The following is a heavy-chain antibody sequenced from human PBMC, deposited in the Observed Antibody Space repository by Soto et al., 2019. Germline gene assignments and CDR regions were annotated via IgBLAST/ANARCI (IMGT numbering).Heavy chain of an antibody. Sequence: QVQLVESGGGVVQPGRSLRLSCAASGFTFSSYGMHWVRQAPGKGLEWVAVISYDGSNKYYADSVKGRFTISRDNSKNTLYLQMNSLRDEDTAVYYCAKGESECISTSCFYYYYGIDVWGQGTTVTVSS. CDR1: GFTFSSYG. J-gene: IGHJ6*02. D-gene: IGHD2-2*01. V-gene: IGHV3-30*18. CDR3: AKGESECISTSCFYYYYGIDV. CDR2: ISYDGSNK.